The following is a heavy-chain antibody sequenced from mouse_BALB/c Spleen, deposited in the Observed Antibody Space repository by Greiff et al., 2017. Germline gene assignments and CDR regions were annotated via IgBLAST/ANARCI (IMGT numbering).Heavy chain of an antibody. D-gene: IGHD2-1*01. J-gene: IGHJ2*01. Sequence: EVQLQESGPELVKPGASVKISCKASGYTFTDYNMHWVKQRPEQGLEWIGRIDPANGNTKYDPKFQGKATITADTSSNTAYLQLSSLTSEDTAVYYCHYGNYDSFDYWGQGTTLTVSS. CDR2: IDPANGNT. V-gene: IGHV14-3*02. CDR3: HYGNYDSFDY. CDR1: GYTFTDYN.